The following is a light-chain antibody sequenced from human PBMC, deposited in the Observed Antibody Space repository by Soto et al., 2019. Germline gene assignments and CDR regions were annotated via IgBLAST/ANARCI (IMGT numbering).Light chain of an antibody. V-gene: IGKV3-15*01. Sequence: EIVMTQSPATLSVSPGGRATLSCRASQSVSSYLAWYQQRPGQPPRLLIYRASTRATGIPARFSGSGSGTEFSLTISSLQSEDFAVYYCQQYNTWPPRYTFGQRTKLEI. CDR2: RAS. J-gene: IGKJ2*01. CDR1: QSVSSY. CDR3: QQYNTWPPRYT.